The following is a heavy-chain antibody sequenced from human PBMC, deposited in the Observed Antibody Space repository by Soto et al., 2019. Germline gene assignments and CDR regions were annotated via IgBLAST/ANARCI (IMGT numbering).Heavy chain of an antibody. D-gene: IGHD2-21*01. V-gene: IGHV1-69*12. CDR1: GGSFNSYG. CDR2: IIPIFGTP. J-gene: IGHJ3*02. Sequence: QVQLVQSGAEVKKPGSSVKVSCKSSGGSFNSYGFIWVRQAPGQGLECMGGIIPIFGTPNYAQKFQGRVTITADESTNTAYLELSSLRFEDTAVYYCARSVRLGGGNSGRAFHIWGQGTMVTVSS. CDR3: ARSVRLGGGNSGRAFHI.